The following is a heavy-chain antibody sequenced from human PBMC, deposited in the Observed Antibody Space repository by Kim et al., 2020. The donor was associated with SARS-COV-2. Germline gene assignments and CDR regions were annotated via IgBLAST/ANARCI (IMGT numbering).Heavy chain of an antibody. D-gene: IGHD6-19*01. CDR2: GSK. V-gene: IGHV3-23*01. J-gene: IGHJ3*02. CDR3: AKQGAVAGI. Sequence: GSKDYADSGKGRFNIPRDNSTSALYLQMNSLRAEDTAVYYCAKQGAVAGIWGQGTMVTVSS.